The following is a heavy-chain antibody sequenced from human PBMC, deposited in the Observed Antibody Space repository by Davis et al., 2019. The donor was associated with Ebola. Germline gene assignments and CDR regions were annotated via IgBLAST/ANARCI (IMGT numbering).Heavy chain of an antibody. J-gene: IGHJ4*02. CDR2: ISAYNGNT. CDR3: ARVVLHPSYYFDY. CDR1: GYTFTGYY. D-gene: IGHD2-15*01. Sequence: ASVKVSCKASGYTFTGYYMHWVRQAPGQGLEWMGWISAYNGNTNYAQKLQGRVTMTTDTSTSTAYMELRSLRSDDTAVYYCARVVLHPSYYFDYWGQGTLVTVSS. V-gene: IGHV1-18*04.